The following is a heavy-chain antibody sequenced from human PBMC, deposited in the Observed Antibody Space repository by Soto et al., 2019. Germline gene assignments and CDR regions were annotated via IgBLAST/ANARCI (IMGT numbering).Heavy chain of an antibody. V-gene: IGHV1-18*01. J-gene: IGHJ4*02. CDR1: GYTFTNHG. Sequence: ASVKVSCKASGYTFTNHGITWMRQAPGQGLEWMGWISASNGNTNYAQKFQARVTMTTDRSTSTAYMELRSLRSDDTAVYYCAGDRDYYGDPGYWGQGTLVTVSS. D-gene: IGHD3-10*01. CDR2: ISASNGNT. CDR3: AGDRDYYGDPGY.